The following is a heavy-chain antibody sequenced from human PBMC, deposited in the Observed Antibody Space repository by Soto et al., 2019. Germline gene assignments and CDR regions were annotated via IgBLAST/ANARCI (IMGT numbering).Heavy chain of an antibody. J-gene: IGHJ3*02. CDR3: ARGLDECARPTVI. CDR2: INSDGSDT. CDR1: GFTFSSPW. D-gene: IGHD1-1*01. V-gene: IGHV3-74*01. Sequence: EVQLVESGGGLVQPGGSLRLSCVASGFTFSSPWMHWFRQSPGKGLVLVSRINSDGSDTTYADSVKGRLTISRDNAKNKLYLQMHSLRAEDTAVYYCARGLDECARPTVIWGQGTLVNVSS.